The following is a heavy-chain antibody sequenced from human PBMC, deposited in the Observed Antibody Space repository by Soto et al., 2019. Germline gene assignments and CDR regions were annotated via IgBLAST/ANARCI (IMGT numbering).Heavy chain of an antibody. CDR3: AKEGRGLRFGELSSNYYYGMDV. Sequence: GGSLRLSCAASGFTFSSYAMSWVRQAPGKGLEWVSAIIGSGGSTYYADSVKGRFTISRDNSKIPLYWKMNSLRAEDTAVYYVAKEGRGLRFGELSSNYYYGMDVWGQGTTVTVSS. D-gene: IGHD3-10*01. CDR2: IIGSGGST. V-gene: IGHV3-23*01. J-gene: IGHJ6*02. CDR1: GFTFSSYA.